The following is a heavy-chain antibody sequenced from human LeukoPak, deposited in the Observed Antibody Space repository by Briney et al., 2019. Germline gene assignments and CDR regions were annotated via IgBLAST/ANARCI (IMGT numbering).Heavy chain of an antibody. CDR1: GYSSTSYW. V-gene: IGHV5-51*01. D-gene: IGHD6-13*01. CDR2: IYPGDSDT. Sequence: GESLKISCKGSGYSSTSYWIGWVRQMPGKGLEWMGIIYPGDSDTRYSPSFQGQVTISADKSISTAYLQCGVLDAPDTTMYYCARPYSSSWYYFDYWGQGTLVTVSS. J-gene: IGHJ4*02. CDR3: ARPYSSSWYYFDY.